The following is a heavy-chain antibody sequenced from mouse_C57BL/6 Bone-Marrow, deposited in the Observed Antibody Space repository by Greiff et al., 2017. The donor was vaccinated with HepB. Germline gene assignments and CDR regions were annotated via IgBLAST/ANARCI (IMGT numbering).Heavy chain of an antibody. CDR3: ARPDYYGSSYRWFAY. CDR2: IYPRDGST. CDR1: GYTFTDHT. V-gene: IGHV1-78*01. Sequence: QVQLKESDAELVKPGASVKISCKVSGYTFTDHTIHWMKQRPEQGLEWIGYIYPRDGSTKYNEKFKGKATLTADKSSSTAYMQLNSLTSEDSAVYFCARPDYYGSSYRWFAYWGQGTLVTVSA. D-gene: IGHD1-1*01. J-gene: IGHJ3*01.